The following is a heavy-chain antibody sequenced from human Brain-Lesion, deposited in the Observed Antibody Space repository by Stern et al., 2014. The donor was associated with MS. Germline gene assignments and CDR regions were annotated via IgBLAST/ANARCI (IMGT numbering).Heavy chain of an antibody. CDR3: ARRMTTVTPGFDP. Sequence: MPLEESGAEVKKPGESLKISCKGSGYSFTSNWIGWGRQMHGKGLDWKGIIYTGDSDNRYSPSFPSQGTTSTPKPIRTHYLQWSSPKASDTAMYYCARRMTTVTPGFDPWGQGTLVTVSS. CDR2: IYTGDSDN. J-gene: IGHJ5*02. D-gene: IGHD4-17*01. CDR1: GYSFTSNW. V-gene: IGHV5-51*01.